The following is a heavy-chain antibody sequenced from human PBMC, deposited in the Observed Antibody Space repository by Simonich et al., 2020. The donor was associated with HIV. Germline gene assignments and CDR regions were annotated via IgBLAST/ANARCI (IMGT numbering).Heavy chain of an antibody. CDR1: GGSFSGYH. D-gene: IGHD1-1*01. J-gene: IGHJ6*03. Sequence: QVQLQQWGAGLLKPSETLSLTCAVYGGSFSGYHWSWIRQPPGKGLEWIGEINDSGSTNYNPSLKSRVTISVDTSKNQFSLKLTSVTAADTALYYCARESPVRDGYNYYYFHYYMDVWGQGAMVTVSS. V-gene: IGHV4-34*01. CDR3: ARESPVRDGYNYYYFHYYMDV. CDR2: INDSGST.